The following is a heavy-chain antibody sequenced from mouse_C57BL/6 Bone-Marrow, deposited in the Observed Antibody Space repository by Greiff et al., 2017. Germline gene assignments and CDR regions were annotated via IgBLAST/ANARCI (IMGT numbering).Heavy chain of an antibody. CDR3: ALYDGYYFYAMDY. CDR2: IYPGDGDT. D-gene: IGHD2-3*01. V-gene: IGHV1-82*01. J-gene: IGHJ4*01. Sequence: QVQLKQSGPELVKPGASVKISCKASGYAFSSSWMNWVKQRPGKGLEWIGRIYPGDGDTNYTGKFKGKATLTADKSSSTAYMQLSSLTSEDSAVYFCALYDGYYFYAMDYWGQGTSVTVSS. CDR1: GYAFSSSW.